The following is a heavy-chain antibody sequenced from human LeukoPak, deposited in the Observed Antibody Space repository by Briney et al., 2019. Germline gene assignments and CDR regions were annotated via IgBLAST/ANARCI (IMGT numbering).Heavy chain of an antibody. V-gene: IGHV1-18*01. CDR1: GYTFTSYG. CDR2: ISAYNGNT. CDR3: ARDFLMERRDGYNAGNVDY. J-gene: IGHJ4*02. Sequence: ASVKVSCKASGYTFTSYGISWVRQAPGQGLGWMGWISAYNGNTNYAQKLQGRVTMTTDTSTSTAYMELRSLRSDDTAVYYCARDFLMERRDGYNAGNVDYWGQGTLVTVSS. D-gene: IGHD5-24*01.